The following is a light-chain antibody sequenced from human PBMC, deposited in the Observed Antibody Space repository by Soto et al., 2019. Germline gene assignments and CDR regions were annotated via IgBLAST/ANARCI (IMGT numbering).Light chain of an antibody. CDR3: QQYNGYWT. J-gene: IGKJ1*01. Sequence: DIQMTQSPSTLSASVGDRVTITCRASQSISDSLAWYQQKPGKAPKLLIYEATNLKSGVLSRFSGSGSGTEYTLTISSLQAVDFASYYCQQYNGYWTFGQGTKVEIK. CDR1: QSISDS. CDR2: EAT. V-gene: IGKV1-5*03.